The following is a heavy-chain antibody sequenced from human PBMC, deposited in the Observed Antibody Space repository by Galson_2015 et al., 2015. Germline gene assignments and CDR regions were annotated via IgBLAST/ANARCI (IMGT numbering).Heavy chain of an antibody. Sequence: SVKVSCKASGYTFTSYYMHWVRQAPGQGLEWMGIINPSGGSTSYAQKFQGRVTMTRDASTSTVYMELNSLRSEDTAVYYCARGPDCSGGSCYSYYYYGMDVWGQGTTVTVSS. J-gene: IGHJ6*02. CDR1: GYTFTSYY. D-gene: IGHD2-15*01. CDR3: ARGPDCSGGSCYSYYYYGMDV. V-gene: IGHV1-46*01. CDR2: INPSGGST.